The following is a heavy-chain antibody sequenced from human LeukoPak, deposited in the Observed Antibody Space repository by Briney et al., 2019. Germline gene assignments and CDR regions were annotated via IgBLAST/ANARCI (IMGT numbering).Heavy chain of an antibody. D-gene: IGHD6-13*01. CDR1: GGTFSSYA. J-gene: IGHJ4*02. CDR2: IIPILGIA. Sequence: ASVKVSCKASGGTFSSYAISWVRQAPGQGLEWMGRIIPILGIANYAQKFQGRVTITADKSTSTACMELSSLRSEDTAVYYCARDTSLAAAGDYWGQGTLVTVSS. CDR3: ARDTSLAAAGDY. V-gene: IGHV1-69*04.